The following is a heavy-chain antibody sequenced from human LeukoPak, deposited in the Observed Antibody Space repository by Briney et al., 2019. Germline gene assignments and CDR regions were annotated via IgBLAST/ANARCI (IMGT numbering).Heavy chain of an antibody. Sequence: AGGSLRLSCAASGFTFSSYSMNWVRQAPGKGLEWVSSISSSSIYIYYADSVKGRFTISRDNAKNSLYLQMNSLRAEDTAVYYCARDRSEDDGIAEAHDYWGQGTLATVSS. CDR2: ISSSSIYI. V-gene: IGHV3-21*01. CDR3: ARDRSEDDGIAEAHDY. D-gene: IGHD6-19*01. J-gene: IGHJ4*02. CDR1: GFTFSSYS.